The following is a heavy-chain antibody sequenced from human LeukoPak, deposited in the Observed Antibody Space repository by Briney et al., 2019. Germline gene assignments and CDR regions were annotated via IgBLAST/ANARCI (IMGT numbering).Heavy chain of an antibody. J-gene: IGHJ5*02. CDR1: GGSISSSSYY. V-gene: IGHV4-39*07. CDR3: ARGSGLGGWFDP. Sequence: SETLSLTCTVSGGSISSSSYYWGWIRQPPGKGLEWIGSIYYSGSTYYNPSLKSRVTISVDTFKNQFSLKLSSVTAADTAVYYCARGSGLGGWFDPWGQGTLVTVSS. D-gene: IGHD3-16*01. CDR2: IYYSGST.